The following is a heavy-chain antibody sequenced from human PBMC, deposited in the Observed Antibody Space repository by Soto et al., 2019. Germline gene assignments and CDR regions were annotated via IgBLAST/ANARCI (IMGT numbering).Heavy chain of an antibody. CDR3: ARDVRVSSRRLQRLPGGMDV. Sequence: SVPVSFTPSGGTFSSYAICWVRQAPGHGLECMGGIIPSVGTANYAEKFQGRVTITADKSTSTAYMELSSLRSEDTAVYYCARDVRVSSRRLQRLPGGMDVWGQGTTVTVSS. V-gene: IGHV1-69*06. J-gene: IGHJ6*02. D-gene: IGHD4-4*01. CDR2: IIPSVGTA. CDR1: GGTFSSYA.